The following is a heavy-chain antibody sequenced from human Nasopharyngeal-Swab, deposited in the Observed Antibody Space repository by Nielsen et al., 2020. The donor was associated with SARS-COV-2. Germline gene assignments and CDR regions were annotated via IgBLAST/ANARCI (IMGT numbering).Heavy chain of an antibody. V-gene: IGHV3-66*01. J-gene: IGHJ6*03. CDR2: IYSGGST. Sequence: GESLKLSCAASGFTVSSNYMSWVRQAPGKGLEWVSVIYSGGSTYYADSVKGRFTISRDNSKNTLYLQMNSLRAEDTAVYYCAREGNYYDSSGYYSKYYYYYMDVWGKGTTVTVSS. CDR1: GFTVSSNY. CDR3: AREGNYYDSSGYYSKYYYYYMDV. D-gene: IGHD3-22*01.